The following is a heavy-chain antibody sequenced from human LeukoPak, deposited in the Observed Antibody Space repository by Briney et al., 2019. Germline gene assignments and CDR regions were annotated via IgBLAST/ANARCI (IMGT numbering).Heavy chain of an antibody. J-gene: IGHJ3*02. CDR1: GFTFSSYS. CDR3: ARAGGDYAFDI. V-gene: IGHV3-21*01. D-gene: IGHD2-21*02. CDR2: ISSSSSYI. Sequence: GGSLRLSWAASGFTFSSYSMNWVRQAPGKGLEWVSSISSSSSYIYYADSVKGRFTISRDNAKNSLYLQMNSLRAEDTAVYYCARAGGDYAFDIWGQGTMVTVSS.